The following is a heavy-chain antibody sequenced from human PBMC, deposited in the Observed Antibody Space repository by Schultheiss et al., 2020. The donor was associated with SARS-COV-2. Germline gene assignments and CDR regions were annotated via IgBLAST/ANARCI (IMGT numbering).Heavy chain of an antibody. D-gene: IGHD3-16*01. CDR2: INHSGST. V-gene: IGHV4-34*01. CDR3: ARDPDDGGWFDP. Sequence: SQTLSLTCAVYGGSFSGYYWSWIRQPPGKGLEWIGEINHSGSTNYNPSLKSRVTISVDTSKNQFSLKLSSVTAADTAVYYCARDPDDGGWFDPWGQGTLVTVSS. J-gene: IGHJ5*02. CDR1: GGSFSGYY.